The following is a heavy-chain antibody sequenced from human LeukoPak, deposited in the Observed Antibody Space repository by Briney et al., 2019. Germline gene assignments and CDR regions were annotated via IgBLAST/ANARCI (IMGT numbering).Heavy chain of an antibody. V-gene: IGHV3-48*02. CDR1: GFTFSTYS. CDR2: ISSSSSAI. J-gene: IGHJ4*02. CDR3: ARGRDY. Sequence: GGSLRLSCAASGFTFSTYSMNWVRQARGKGLEWVSYISSSSSAIYYADSVKGRFTVSRDNAKNSLYLQMNSLRDEDTGVYYCARGRDYWGQGTLVTVS.